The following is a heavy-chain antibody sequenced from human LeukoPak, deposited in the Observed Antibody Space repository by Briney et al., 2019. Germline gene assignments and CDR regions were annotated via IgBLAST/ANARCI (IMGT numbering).Heavy chain of an antibody. CDR2: ISYDGSNK. Sequence: GGSLRLSCAASGFSFSSYGMHWVRQASGKGLEWVAVISYDGSNKYYSDSVKGRFTISRDNSKNTLYLQLNSLRVEDTAVYYCAKAPFGDGDYGGSDYWGQGTLVTVSS. J-gene: IGHJ4*02. D-gene: IGHD4-17*01. CDR1: GFSFSSYG. V-gene: IGHV3-30*18. CDR3: AKAPFGDGDYGGSDY.